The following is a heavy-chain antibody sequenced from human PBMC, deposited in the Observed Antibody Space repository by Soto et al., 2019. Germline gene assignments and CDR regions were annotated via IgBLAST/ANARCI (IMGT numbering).Heavy chain of an antibody. CDR1: GGSISSYY. V-gene: IGHV4-59*12. J-gene: IGHJ4*02. Sequence: PSETLSLTCTVSGGSISSYYWSWIRQPPGKGLEWIGYIYYSGSTNYNPSLKSRVTISVDTSKNQFSLKLSSVTAADTAVYYCARDTARYCTNGVCYPIFDYWGQGTLVTVSS. CDR3: ARDTARYCTNGVCYPIFDY. D-gene: IGHD2-8*01. CDR2: IYYSGST.